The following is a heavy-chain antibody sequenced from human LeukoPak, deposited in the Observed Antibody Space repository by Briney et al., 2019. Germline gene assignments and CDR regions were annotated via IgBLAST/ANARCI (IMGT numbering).Heavy chain of an antibody. CDR3: AKRGTWFGELLFDY. CDR2: ISWNSGSI. J-gene: IGHJ4*02. V-gene: IGHV3-9*01. Sequence: GRSLRLSCAASGFTFDDYAMHWVRQAPGKGLEWVSGISWNSGSIGYADSVKGRFTISRDNAKNSLYLQMNSLRAEDTAVYYCAKRGTWFGELLFDYWGQGTLVTVSS. CDR1: GFTFDDYA. D-gene: IGHD3-10*01.